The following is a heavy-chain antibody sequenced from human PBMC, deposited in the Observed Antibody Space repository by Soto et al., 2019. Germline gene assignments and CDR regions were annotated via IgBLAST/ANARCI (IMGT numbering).Heavy chain of an antibody. CDR1: GGSISSYY. D-gene: IGHD3-22*01. J-gene: IGHJ6*02. Sequence: QVQLQESGPGLVKPSETLSLTCTVSGGSISSYYWSWIRQPAGKGLEWIGRIYTSGSTNYNPSLKRRVTMSVDTSQNQFSLQLSSVTAADTAVYYCARGYSGYYSHYYYYGMDVWGQGTTVTVSS. CDR2: IYTSGST. V-gene: IGHV4-4*07. CDR3: ARGYSGYYSHYYYYGMDV.